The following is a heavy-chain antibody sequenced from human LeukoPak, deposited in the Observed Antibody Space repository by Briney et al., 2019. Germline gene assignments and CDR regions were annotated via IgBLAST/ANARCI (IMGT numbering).Heavy chain of an antibody. V-gene: IGHV1-2*02. CDR3: ARGRVYATKRYYFDY. J-gene: IGHJ4*02. CDR1: GYTFTVYY. Sequence: GASVKVSFKASGYTFTVYYMHWVRQAPGQGLEWMGWINPNSGGTNYAQKFQGRVTITRDTSISTAYMELSRLRSDDTAVYYCARGRVYATKRYYFDYWGQGTLVTVSS. D-gene: IGHD2-8*01. CDR2: INPNSGGT.